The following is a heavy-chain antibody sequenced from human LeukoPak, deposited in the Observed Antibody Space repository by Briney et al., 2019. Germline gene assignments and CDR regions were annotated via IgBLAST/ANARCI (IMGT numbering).Heavy chain of an antibody. D-gene: IGHD1-26*01. V-gene: IGHV3-30*04. CDR3: ARGAEWELLLFPDY. Sequence: GGSLRLSCAASGFTFRSYAMHWFRQAPGKGLEWVAVISYDGSNKYYADSVKGRFTISRDNSKNTLYLQMNSLRAEDTAVYYCARGAEWELLLFPDYWGQGTLVTVSS. CDR2: ISYDGSNK. J-gene: IGHJ4*02. CDR1: GFTFRSYA.